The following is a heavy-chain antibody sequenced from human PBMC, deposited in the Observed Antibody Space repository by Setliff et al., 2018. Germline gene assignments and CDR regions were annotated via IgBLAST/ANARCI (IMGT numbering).Heavy chain of an antibody. J-gene: IGHJ4*02. CDR3: ARGIVAPSRWDYFDY. CDR2: ISSDGSSK. D-gene: IGHD1-26*01. Sequence: PGGSLRLSCAASGFTFTRYTMHWVRQAPGKGLEWVAVISSDGSSKNYADSLEGRFLISRDNSKNTLYLQMSSLRAEDTAVYYCARGIVAPSRWDYFDYWGQGTLVTVSS. V-gene: IGHV3-30*14. CDR1: GFTFTRYT.